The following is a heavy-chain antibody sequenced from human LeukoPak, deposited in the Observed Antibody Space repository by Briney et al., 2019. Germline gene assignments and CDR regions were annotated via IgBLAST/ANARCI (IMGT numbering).Heavy chain of an antibody. V-gene: IGHV3-23*01. CDR1: GFTFSSYN. D-gene: IGHD3-16*01. Sequence: GGSPRLSCAASGFTFSSYNMNWVRQAPGKGLEWVSVISGSGHTTDYADSVKGRFTVSRDNSKNTLYLQMNSLRAEDTAVYYCVRDQGGAVSYWGQGTLVTVSS. CDR2: ISGSGHTT. CDR3: VRDQGGAVSY. J-gene: IGHJ4*02.